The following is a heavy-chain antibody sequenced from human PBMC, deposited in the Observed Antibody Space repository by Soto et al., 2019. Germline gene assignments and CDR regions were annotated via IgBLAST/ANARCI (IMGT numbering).Heavy chain of an antibody. CDR1: GYTFTRYD. D-gene: IGHD6-19*01. J-gene: IGHJ6*02. CDR2: INPNSGNT. V-gene: IGHV1-8*01. Sequence: ASVKVTCKASGYTFTRYDIYWVRQGTGQGLEWMVGINPNSGNTGYAQEFQGRVTMTRNTSISTAYMELSSLRSEDTAVYYCARVNSSGWPNYYYYGMDVWG. CDR3: ARVNSSGWPNYYYYGMDV.